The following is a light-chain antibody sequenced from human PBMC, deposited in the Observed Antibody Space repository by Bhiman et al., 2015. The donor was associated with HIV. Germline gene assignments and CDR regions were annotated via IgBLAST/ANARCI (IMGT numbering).Light chain of an antibody. Sequence: SYELTQPPSMSVSPGQTASITCSGDKLGDKYACWYQQKPGQSPVLVIYQDNTRPSGIPERFSGSNSGNTATLTISGTQAMDEADYYCQAWDRDSYGCVFGAATTVTVL. CDR1: KLGDKY. CDR2: QDN. V-gene: IGLV3-1*01. CDR3: QAWDRDSYGCV. J-gene: IGLJ1*01.